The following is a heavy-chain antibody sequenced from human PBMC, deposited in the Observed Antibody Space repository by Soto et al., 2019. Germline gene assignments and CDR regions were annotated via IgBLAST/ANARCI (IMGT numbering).Heavy chain of an antibody. CDR3: AREAIITV. J-gene: IGHJ6*02. CDR1: GSTFSSNA. CDR2: IIPIFGTA. D-gene: IGHD3-10*01. V-gene: IGHV1-69*06. Sequence: AVKPRCKASGSTFSSNAIRWVRQAPGQGLEWMGGIIPIFGTANYAQKFQGRVTITADKSTSTAYMELSSLRSEVTSVYYGAREAIITVCGQGSTVTVS.